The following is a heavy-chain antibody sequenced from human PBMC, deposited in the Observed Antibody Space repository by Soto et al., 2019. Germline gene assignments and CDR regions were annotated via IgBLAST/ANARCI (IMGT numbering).Heavy chain of an antibody. V-gene: IGHV3-21*06. CDR1: GFTFSRST. D-gene: IGHD3-10*01. Sequence: WRSLRVSCTGSGFTFSRSTMTWFRQGPGKGLEWVSSISSSSSYIYFADSLKGRFTISRDNAKNSLYLQMNSLRAEDTAVYYCARDIGEMSAVWGQGTQVTVSS. CDR2: ISSSSSYI. CDR3: ARDIGEMSAV. J-gene: IGHJ4*02.